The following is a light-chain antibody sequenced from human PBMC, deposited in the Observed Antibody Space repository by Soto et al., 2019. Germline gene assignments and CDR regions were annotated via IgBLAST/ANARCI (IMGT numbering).Light chain of an antibody. CDR2: GAS. J-gene: IGKJ5*01. CDR3: QQYGGSPPIT. V-gene: IGKV3-20*01. Sequence: EIVLTQSPGTLSLSAGERATLSCRASETVSSSYLAWYQQKRGQAPRLLIYGASNRAAGIPDRFRGSWSGTDFTLTITRLEPEDFAVYYWQQYGGSPPITFGQGTRLEIK. CDR1: ETVSSSY.